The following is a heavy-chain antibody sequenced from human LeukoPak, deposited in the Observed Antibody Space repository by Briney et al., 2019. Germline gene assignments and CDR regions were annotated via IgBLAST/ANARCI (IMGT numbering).Heavy chain of an antibody. V-gene: IGHV3-49*04. D-gene: IGHD5-12*01. J-gene: IGHJ4*02. Sequence: GGSLRLSCAASGFTFSNFAMHWVRQAPGKGVEWVGFIRSKAYGGTAEYAASVKGRFNISRDDSKSIAYLQMNSLKTEDTAVYYCTRDLGRGYSGYDTDRTLDYWGQGTLVTVSS. CDR2: IRSKAYGGTA. CDR1: GFTFSNFA. CDR3: TRDLGRGYSGYDTDRTLDY.